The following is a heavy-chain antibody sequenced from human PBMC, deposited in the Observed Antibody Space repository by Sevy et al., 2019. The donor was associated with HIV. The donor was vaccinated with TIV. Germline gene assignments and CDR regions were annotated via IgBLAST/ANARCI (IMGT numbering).Heavy chain of an antibody. CDR1: GYIFSDYS. Sequence: ASVKVSCKTTGYIFSDYSIHWVRQAPGQGLEWMALINPNTGVTIYAHNFRGRVSGTRDTSMSIAYMELSGLTSDDTAVYYCVREDINAPMTLLSFDIWGQGTMVTVSS. J-gene: IGHJ3*02. CDR2: INPNTGVT. V-gene: IGHV1-2*06. CDR3: VREDINAPMTLLSFDI. D-gene: IGHD3-22*01.